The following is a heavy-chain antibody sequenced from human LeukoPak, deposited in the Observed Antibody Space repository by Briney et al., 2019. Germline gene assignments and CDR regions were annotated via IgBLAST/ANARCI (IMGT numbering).Heavy chain of an antibody. V-gene: IGHV1-69*04. Sequence: GSSVKVSCKASGGTFSSYAISWVRQAPGQGLEWMGRIIPILGIANYAQKFQGRVTITADKSTSTAYMELSSLRSEDTAVYYCARAVNGGYPDYWGQGTLVTVSS. J-gene: IGHJ4*02. D-gene: IGHD4-17*01. CDR3: ARAVNGGYPDY. CDR2: IIPILGIA. CDR1: GGTFSSYA.